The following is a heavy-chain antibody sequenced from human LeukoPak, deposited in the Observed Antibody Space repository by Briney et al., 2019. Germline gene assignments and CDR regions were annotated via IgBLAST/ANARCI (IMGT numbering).Heavy chain of an antibody. Sequence: SETLSLTCTVSGGSISSYYWSWIRQPPGKGLEWIGYIYFSGSTNYNPSLKSRVTISVDTSKNQFSLKLSPVTAADTAVYYCARVGYCSGGSCYSDYYYGMDVWGQGTTVTVSS. CDR3: ARVGYCSGGSCYSDYYYGMDV. CDR1: GGSISSYY. J-gene: IGHJ6*02. V-gene: IGHV4-59*01. CDR2: IYFSGST. D-gene: IGHD2-15*01.